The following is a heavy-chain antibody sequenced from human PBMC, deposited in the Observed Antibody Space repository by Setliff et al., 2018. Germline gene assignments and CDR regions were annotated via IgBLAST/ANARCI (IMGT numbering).Heavy chain of an antibody. J-gene: IGHJ6*03. CDR3: AKDNAYSSSWYYYYYYMDV. CDR1: GYSFTNYW. V-gene: IGHV5-51*01. D-gene: IGHD6-13*01. CDR2: LYPGDSDT. Sequence: PGESLKISCKGSGYSFTNYWIGWVRQMPGKGLEWMGILYPGDSDTRYSPSFQGQVTFSADKSISTAYLQWSSLKASDTAMYYCAKDNAYSSSWYYYYYYMDVWAKGPRSPLL.